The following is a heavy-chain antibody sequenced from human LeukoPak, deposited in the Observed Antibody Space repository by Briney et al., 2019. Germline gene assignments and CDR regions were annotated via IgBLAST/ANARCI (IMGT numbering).Heavy chain of an antibody. CDR2: ISAYNGNT. D-gene: IGHD3-9*01. J-gene: IGHJ4*02. Sequence: ASVKVSCKASGYTFTSYGISWVRQAPGQGLEWMGWISAYNGNTNYAQKLQGRVTMTTDTSTSTAYMELRSLRSDDTAVYYCARERGYFDWLLYVDYWGQGTLVTVSS. V-gene: IGHV1-18*01. CDR1: GYTFTSYG. CDR3: ARERGYFDWLLYVDY.